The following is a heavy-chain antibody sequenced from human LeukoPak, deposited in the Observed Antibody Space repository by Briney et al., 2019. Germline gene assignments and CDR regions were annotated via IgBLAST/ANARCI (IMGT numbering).Heavy chain of an antibody. CDR1: GGTFSSYA. D-gene: IGHD3-10*01. CDR3: ARGKLNWFDP. J-gene: IGHJ5*02. Sequence: SVKVSCKASGGTFSSYAISWVRQAPGQGLEWMGRIIPILGIANYAQKFQGRVTITADKSTSTAYMGLSSLRSEDTAVYYCARGKLNWFDPWGQGTLVTVSS. CDR2: IIPILGIA. V-gene: IGHV1-69*04.